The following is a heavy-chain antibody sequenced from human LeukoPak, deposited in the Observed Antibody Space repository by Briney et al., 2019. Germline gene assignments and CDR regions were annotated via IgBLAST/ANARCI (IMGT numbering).Heavy chain of an antibody. CDR1: GGSISSYY. J-gene: IGHJ4*02. V-gene: IGHV4-59*01. D-gene: IGHD6-13*01. Sequence: QPSETQSLTCTVSGGSISSYYWSWIRQAPGKGLEWIGYIYYSGSTNYNPSLKSRVTISVDTSKNQFSLKLSSVTAADTAVYYCAREAAGTRAVDYWGQGTLVTVSS. CDR3: AREAAGTRAVDY. CDR2: IYYSGST.